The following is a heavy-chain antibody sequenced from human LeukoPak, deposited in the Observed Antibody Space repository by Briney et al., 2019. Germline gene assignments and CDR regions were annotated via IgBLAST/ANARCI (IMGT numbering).Heavy chain of an antibody. Sequence: GGSLRLSCAASGFIFSSYAMSWVRQAPGKGLEWVSVISGSGSSTYYADSVKGRFTISRDNSKNTLYLQMNSLRAEDTAVYYCARDASGTSQIWGQGTLVTVSS. J-gene: IGHJ4*02. CDR1: GFIFSSYA. V-gene: IGHV3-23*01. D-gene: IGHD1-26*01. CDR3: ARDASGTSQI. CDR2: ISGSGSST.